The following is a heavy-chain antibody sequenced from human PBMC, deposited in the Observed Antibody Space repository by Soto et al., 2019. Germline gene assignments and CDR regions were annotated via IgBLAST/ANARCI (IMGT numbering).Heavy chain of an antibody. CDR3: ARFSGGSYNTYYFYYGMDV. CDR1: GYTFTSYG. V-gene: IGHV1-18*04. J-gene: IGHJ6*02. Sequence: ASVKVSCQASGYTFTSYGSSWVRQAPGQGLDGMGWISAYNGNTKYAQDLQGRVTMTTDTSTSTAYIELRSLRSDDTAIYYCARFSGGSYNTYYFYYGMDVWGQGTTVTVSS. D-gene: IGHD2-15*01. CDR2: ISAYNGNT.